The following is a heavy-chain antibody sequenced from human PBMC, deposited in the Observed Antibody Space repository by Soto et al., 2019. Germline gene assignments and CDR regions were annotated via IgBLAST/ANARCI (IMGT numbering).Heavy chain of an antibody. V-gene: IGHV4-31*03. CDR1: GGSISSGGYY. J-gene: IGHJ6*02. CDR2: IYYSGST. D-gene: IGHD2-2*01. CDR3: ARGELVPAALLHYYYYYGMDV. Sequence: SETLSLTCTVSGGSISSGGYYWSWIRQHPGKGLEWIGYIYYSGSTYYNPSLKSRVTISVDTSKNQFSLKLSSVTAADTAVYYCARGELVPAALLHYYYYYGMDVWGQGTTVTVSS.